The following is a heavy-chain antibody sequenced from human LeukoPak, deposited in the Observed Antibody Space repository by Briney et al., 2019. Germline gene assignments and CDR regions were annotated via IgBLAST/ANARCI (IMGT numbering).Heavy chain of an antibody. D-gene: IGHD2-15*01. Sequence: GGSLRLSCAASGFTFSSYGMHWVRQAPGKGLEWVAVISYDGSNKYYADSVKGRFTISRDNSKNTLYLQMNSLRAEDTAVYYCARGGGYSPKAFDIWGQGTMVTVSS. CDR3: ARGGGYSPKAFDI. J-gene: IGHJ3*02. CDR2: ISYDGSNK. V-gene: IGHV3-30*03. CDR1: GFTFSSYG.